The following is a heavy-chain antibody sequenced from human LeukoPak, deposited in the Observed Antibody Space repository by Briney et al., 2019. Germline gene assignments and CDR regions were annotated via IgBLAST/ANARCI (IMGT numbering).Heavy chain of an antibody. CDR2: IIPIFGSA. CDR3: ARGWYLEYYFDY. Sequence: SVKVSCKASGGTFSSYAISWVRQAPGQGLEWMGGIIPIFGSANYAQKFQGRVTITTDESTSTAYMELSSLRSEDTAVYYCARGWYLEYYFDYWGQGTLVTVSS. CDR1: GGTFSSYA. V-gene: IGHV1-69*05. J-gene: IGHJ4*02. D-gene: IGHD2-15*01.